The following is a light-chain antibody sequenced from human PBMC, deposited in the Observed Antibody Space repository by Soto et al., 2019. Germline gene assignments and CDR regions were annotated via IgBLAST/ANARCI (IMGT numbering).Light chain of an antibody. CDR2: AAS. CDR1: QTADSNF. Sequence: IELTPAPWSLSLSPGERASLSCRASQTADSNFLAWYQQKRRQAARLLIYAASTRATGSPDRFSGSGSGTDFTLTISRLDPEDFAVYYCLKYGSSPGWTFGPGTKVDIK. V-gene: IGKV3-20*01. CDR3: LKYGSSPGWT. J-gene: IGKJ1*01.